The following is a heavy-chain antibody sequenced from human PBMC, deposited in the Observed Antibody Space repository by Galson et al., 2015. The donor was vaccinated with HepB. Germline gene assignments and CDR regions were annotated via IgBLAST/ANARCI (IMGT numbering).Heavy chain of an antibody. Sequence: QSGAEVIKPGESLKISCKGSGYSFTNYWIGWVRQMPGKGLEWMGIIYPGDSDTKYSASFQGQVTISADKSISTAYLQWSSLKASDTAMYYCARSPDVGGGYSYGRFYFDYWGQGTLVTVSS. CDR3: ARSPDVGGGYSYGRFYFDY. V-gene: IGHV5-51*01. J-gene: IGHJ4*02. CDR2: IYPGDSDT. CDR1: GYSFTNYW. D-gene: IGHD5-18*01.